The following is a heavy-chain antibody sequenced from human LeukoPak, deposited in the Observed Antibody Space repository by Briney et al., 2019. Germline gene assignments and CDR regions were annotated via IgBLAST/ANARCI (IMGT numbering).Heavy chain of an antibody. CDR1: GGSFSGYY. CDR3: ARDRGSSPGY. D-gene: IGHD6-6*01. V-gene: IGHV4-34*01. J-gene: IGHJ4*02. CDR2: INHSGST. Sequence: PSETLSLTCAVYGGSFSGYYWSWIRQPPGKGLEWIGEINHSGSTNYNPSLKSRVTISVDTSKNQFSLKLSSVTAADTAVYYCARDRGSSPGYWGQGTLVTVSS.